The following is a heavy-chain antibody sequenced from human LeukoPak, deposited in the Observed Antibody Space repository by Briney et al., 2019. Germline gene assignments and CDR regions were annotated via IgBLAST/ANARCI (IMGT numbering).Heavy chain of an antibody. V-gene: IGHV4-59*01. D-gene: IGHD3-22*01. CDR1: GGSISSYY. CDR2: IYYSGST. CDR3: ACTRLFNHYYDSSGYYLGDDY. J-gene: IGHJ4*02. Sequence: PETLSLTCTVSGGSISSYYWSWIRQPPGKGLEWIGYIYYSGSTNYNPSLKSRVTISVDTSKNQFSLKLSSVTAADTAVYYCACTRLFNHYYDSSGYYLGDDYWGQGTLVTVSS.